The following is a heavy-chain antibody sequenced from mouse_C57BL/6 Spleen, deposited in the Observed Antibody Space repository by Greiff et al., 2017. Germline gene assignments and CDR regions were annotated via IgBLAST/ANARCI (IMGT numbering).Heavy chain of an antibody. Sequence: VQLQQSGPELVKPGASVKISCKASGYAFSSSWMNWVKQRPGKGLEWIGRIYPGDGDTNYNGKFKGKATLTADKSSSTAYMQLSSLTSEDSAVYFCARRTTVPYYAMDYWGQGTSVTVSS. CDR1: GYAFSSSW. D-gene: IGHD1-1*01. CDR2: IYPGDGDT. V-gene: IGHV1-82*01. J-gene: IGHJ4*01. CDR3: ARRTTVPYYAMDY.